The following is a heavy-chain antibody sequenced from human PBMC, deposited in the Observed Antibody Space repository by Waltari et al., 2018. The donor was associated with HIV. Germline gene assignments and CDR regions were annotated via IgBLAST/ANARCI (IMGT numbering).Heavy chain of an antibody. V-gene: IGHV1-46*03. Sequence: QVRLVQSGAEVKKPGASVRVSCKASGYTFTSSYMHWVRQAPGQGIEWMGIIKPSGGSTTYAQKFQGRVTMTRDTSTSTVYMDLSSLRSEDTAVYYCARTLYDILTGYLIVYSPFDYWGQGTLVTVSS. CDR3: ARTLYDILTGYLIVYSPFDY. CDR1: GYTFTSSY. D-gene: IGHD3-9*01. J-gene: IGHJ4*02. CDR2: IKPSGGST.